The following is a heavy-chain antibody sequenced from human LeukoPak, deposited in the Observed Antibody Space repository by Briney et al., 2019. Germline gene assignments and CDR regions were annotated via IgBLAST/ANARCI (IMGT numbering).Heavy chain of an antibody. V-gene: IGHV4-34*01. Sequence: SETLSLTCAVYGGSFSGYYWSWIRQPPGKGLEWIGAINHSGSTNYNPSLKSRVTISVDTSKNQFSLKLSSVIAADTAVYYCARLQRRTRECWFDPWGQGTLVTVSS. J-gene: IGHJ5*02. CDR3: ARLQRRTRECWFDP. CDR1: GGSFSGYY. CDR2: INHSGST. D-gene: IGHD4-11*01.